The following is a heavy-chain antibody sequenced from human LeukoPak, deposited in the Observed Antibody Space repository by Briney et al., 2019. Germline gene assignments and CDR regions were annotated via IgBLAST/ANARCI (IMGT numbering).Heavy chain of an antibody. D-gene: IGHD6-19*01. V-gene: IGHV4-38-2*02. CDR2: IYHSGST. CDR3: ARNKSIAVAGTMVGFDY. J-gene: IGHJ4*02. Sequence: SQTLSLTCTVSGYSISSGYYWGWIRQPPGKGLEWIGSIYHSGSTYYNPSLKSRVTISVDTSKNQFSLKLSSVTAADTAVYYCARNKSIAVAGTMVGFDYWGQGTLVTVSS. CDR1: GYSISSGYY.